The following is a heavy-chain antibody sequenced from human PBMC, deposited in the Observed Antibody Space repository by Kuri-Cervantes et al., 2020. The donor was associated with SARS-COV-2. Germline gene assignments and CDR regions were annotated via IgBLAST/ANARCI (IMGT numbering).Heavy chain of an antibody. J-gene: IGHJ4*02. CDR1: GYTFTSYD. V-gene: IGHV1-8*01. Sequence: ASVKVSCKASGYTFTSYDINWVRQATGQGLEWMGWMNPNSGNTNYAQKLQGRVTMTTDTSTSTAYMELSSLRSEDTAVYYCACLIAAGGYFDYWGQRTLVTVSS. CDR2: MNPNSGNT. D-gene: IGHD6-6*01. CDR3: ACLIAAGGYFDY.